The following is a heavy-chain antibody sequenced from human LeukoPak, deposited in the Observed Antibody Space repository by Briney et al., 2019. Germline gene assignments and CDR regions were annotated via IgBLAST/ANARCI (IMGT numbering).Heavy chain of an antibody. CDR1: GFTFSSYW. CDR3: ARDKVVGATLFDY. V-gene: IGHV3-7*04. J-gene: IGHJ4*02. Sequence: GGSLRLSCAASGFTFSSYWMSWVRQAPGKGPEWVANIKQDGGEIYYVDSVKGRFTISRDNAKNSLYLQMNSLRAEDTAVYYCARDKVVGATLFDYWGQGTLVTVSS. CDR2: IKQDGGEI. D-gene: IGHD2-15*01.